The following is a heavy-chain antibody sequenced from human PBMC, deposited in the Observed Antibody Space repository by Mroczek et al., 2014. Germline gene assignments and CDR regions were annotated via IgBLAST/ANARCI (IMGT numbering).Heavy chain of an antibody. CDR1: GGSFSGYY. CDR3: ARAPDYGGNTPFDY. CDR2: INHSGST. J-gene: IGHJ4*02. Sequence: QVQLQESGAGLLKPSETLSLTCAVYGGSFSGYYWSWIRQPPGKGLEWIGEINHSGSTNYNPSLKSRVTISVDTSKNQFSLKLSSVTAADTAVYYCARAPDYGGNTPFDYWGQGTLVTVSS. V-gene: IGHV4-34*01. D-gene: IGHD4-23*01.